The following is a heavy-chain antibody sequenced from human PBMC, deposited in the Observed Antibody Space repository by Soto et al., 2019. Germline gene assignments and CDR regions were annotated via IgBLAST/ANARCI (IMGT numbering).Heavy chain of an antibody. CDR3: AKDRPRSTSGYVFDY. V-gene: IGHV3-23*01. J-gene: IGHJ4*02. Sequence: GGPLRLSCAASGSTFSSCAMRWVRQAPGKGLEWVSDIIDSGASTYYADSVKGRFTISRDNSKSTLYLQMNSLRAEDTALYYCAKDRPRSTSGYVFDYWGQGPPVTVSS. D-gene: IGHD5-18*01. CDR1: GSTFSSCA. CDR2: IIDSGAST.